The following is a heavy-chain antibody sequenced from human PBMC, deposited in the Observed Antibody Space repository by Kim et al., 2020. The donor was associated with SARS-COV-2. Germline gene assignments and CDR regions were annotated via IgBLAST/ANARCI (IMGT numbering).Heavy chain of an antibody. Sequence: GGSLRLSCAASGFTFSTYWMHWVRQAPGKGLVWVSRINSDGGIISYADSVKGRFTISRDNAKSTLYLQMNSLRADDTAVYYCASRRYTGTYYYFDYWGQG. CDR2: INSDGGII. J-gene: IGHJ4*02. CDR1: GFTFSTYW. CDR3: ASRRYTGTYYYFDY. D-gene: IGHD1-26*01. V-gene: IGHV3-74*01.